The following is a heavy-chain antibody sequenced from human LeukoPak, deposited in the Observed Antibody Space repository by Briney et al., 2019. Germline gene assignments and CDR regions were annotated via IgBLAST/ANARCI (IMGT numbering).Heavy chain of an antibody. J-gene: IGHJ5*02. CDR3: AREGGCSYGSSSDNWFDP. CDR2: IYYSGST. D-gene: IGHD5-18*01. CDR1: GGFTSSYR. V-gene: IGHV4-59*01. Sequence: SETLSLTCTVSGGFTSSYRWSWIRQPPGKGLEWIGYIYYSGSTNYNPSLKSRVTISEDTSKNQFSLKLSPVTAADTAVYYCAREGGCSYGSSSDNWFDPWGQGTLVTVSS.